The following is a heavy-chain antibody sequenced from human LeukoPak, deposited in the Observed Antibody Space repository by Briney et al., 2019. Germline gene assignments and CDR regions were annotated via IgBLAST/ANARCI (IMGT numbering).Heavy chain of an antibody. CDR2: IYTSGST. CDR3: ARGNDSSGYSEWFDP. J-gene: IGHJ5*02. V-gene: IGHV4-4*07. Sequence: SETLSLTCTVSGGSISSYYWSWIRQPAGKGLEWIGRIYTSGSTNYNPSLKSRVTMSVDTSKNQFSLKLSSVTAADTAVYYCARGNDSSGYSEWFDPWDQGTLVTVPS. CDR1: GGSISSYY. D-gene: IGHD3-22*01.